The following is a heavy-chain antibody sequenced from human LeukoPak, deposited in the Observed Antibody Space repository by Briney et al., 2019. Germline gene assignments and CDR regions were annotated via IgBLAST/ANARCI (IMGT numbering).Heavy chain of an antibody. V-gene: IGHV4-34*01. CDR3: ASTQGYYGSGRFDY. Sequence: SETLSLTCAVYGGSFSGYYWSWIRQPPGKGLEWIGEINHSGSTNYNPSLKSRVTISVDTSKNQFSLKLSSVTAADTAVYYCASTQGYYGSGRFDYWGQGTLVTVSS. J-gene: IGHJ4*02. CDR1: GGSFSGYY. D-gene: IGHD3-10*01. CDR2: INHSGST.